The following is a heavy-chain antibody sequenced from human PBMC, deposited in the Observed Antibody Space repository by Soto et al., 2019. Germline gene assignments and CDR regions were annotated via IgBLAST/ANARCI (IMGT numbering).Heavy chain of an antibody. CDR2: INSGGGT. J-gene: IGHJ6*03. Sequence: EVQLVESGGGLVQPGGSRRLACAASGFTVSSKYMSWVRQAPGRGLEWVSLINSGGGTSHADSVKGRCTITRDNSKNTPDLQMNSLRDADTAVYYCARDGLTRGGGRCFGVPMDVWGKGTTVTVSS. CDR3: ARDGLTRGGGRCFGVPMDV. D-gene: IGHD2-15*01. V-gene: IGHV3-66*01. CDR1: GFTVSSKY.